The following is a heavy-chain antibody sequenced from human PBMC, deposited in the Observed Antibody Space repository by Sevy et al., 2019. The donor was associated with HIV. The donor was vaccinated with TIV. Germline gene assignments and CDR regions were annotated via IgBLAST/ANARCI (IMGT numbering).Heavy chain of an antibody. CDR3: ARVGGSSSIGMDV. J-gene: IGHJ6*02. CDR1: GYTFTGYY. Sequence: ASVKVSCKASGYTFTGYYMHWVRQAPGQELEWMGWINPNSGGTNYAQKFQGRVTMTRDTSISTAYMELSRLRSDDTAVYYCARVGGSSSIGMDVWGQGTTVTVSS. D-gene: IGHD6-13*01. V-gene: IGHV1-2*02. CDR2: INPNSGGT.